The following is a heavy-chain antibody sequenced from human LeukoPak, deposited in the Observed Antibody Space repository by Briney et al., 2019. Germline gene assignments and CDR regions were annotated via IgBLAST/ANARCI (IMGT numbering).Heavy chain of an antibody. V-gene: IGHV3-21*01. D-gene: IGHD6-19*01. CDR3: ARAVHRSGSYYYGMDV. J-gene: IGHJ6*02. Sequence: GGSLRLSCAASGFTFSSYAMSWVRQAPGRGLEWVSSISSSSSYIYYADSVKGRFTISRDNAKNSLYLQMNSLRAEDTAVYYCARAVHRSGSYYYGMDVWGQGTTVTVSS. CDR2: ISSSSSYI. CDR1: GFTFSSYA.